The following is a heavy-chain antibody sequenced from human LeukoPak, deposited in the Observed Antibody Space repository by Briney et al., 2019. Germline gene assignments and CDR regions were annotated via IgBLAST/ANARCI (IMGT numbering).Heavy chain of an antibody. V-gene: IGHV3-30*03. CDR3: ARSGYYASFDY. Sequence: PGRSLRLSCAASGFTFSSYGMHWVRQAPGKGLEWVAVISYDGSNKYYADSVKGRFTISRDNSKNTLYLQMNSLRAEDTAVYYCARSGYYASFDYWGQGTLVTVSS. CDR2: ISYDGSNK. J-gene: IGHJ4*02. D-gene: IGHD3-22*01. CDR1: GFTFSSYG.